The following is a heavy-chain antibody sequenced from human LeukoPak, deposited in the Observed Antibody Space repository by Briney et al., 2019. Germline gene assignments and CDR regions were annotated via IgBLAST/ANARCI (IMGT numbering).Heavy chain of an antibody. J-gene: IGHJ4*02. D-gene: IGHD3-10*01. V-gene: IGHV3-23*01. CDR2: ISGSGGST. CDR1: GFTFSSNA. Sequence: PGGSLRLSCAASGFTFSSNAMSWARQAPGEGLEWDSVISGSGGSTYYAYSVKGRLTISRDNSKNTLYLQMNSLRDEDTDVYYCANMAGALDYWGQGTLVTVSS. CDR3: ANMAGALDY.